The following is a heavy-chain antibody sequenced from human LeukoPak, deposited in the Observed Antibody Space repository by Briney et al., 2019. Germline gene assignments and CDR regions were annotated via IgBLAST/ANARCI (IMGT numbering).Heavy chain of an antibody. CDR1: GGSFSGYY. CDR2: INHSGST. Sequence: SETLSLTCAVYGGSFSGYYWSCIRQPPGKGLEWIGEINHSGSTNYNPSLKSRVTISVDTSKNQFSLKLSSVTAADTAVYYCARGLYSGAYYYYYYMDVWGKGTTVTVSS. D-gene: IGHD1-26*01. CDR3: ARGLYSGAYYYYYYMDV. J-gene: IGHJ6*03. V-gene: IGHV4-34*01.